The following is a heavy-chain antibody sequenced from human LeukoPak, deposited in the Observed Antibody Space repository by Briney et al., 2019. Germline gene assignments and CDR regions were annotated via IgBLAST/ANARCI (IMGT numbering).Heavy chain of an antibody. Sequence: GGSLRLSCAASGFTFSSYAMSWVRQAPGKGLEWVSAISGSGGSTYYVDSVKGRFTISRDNSKNTLYLQMNSLRAEDTAVYYCAKDPLYRTYCSSTSCYSFDPWGQGTLVTVSS. V-gene: IGHV3-23*01. CDR1: GFTFSSYA. CDR2: ISGSGGST. D-gene: IGHD2-2*01. CDR3: AKDPLYRTYCSSTSCYSFDP. J-gene: IGHJ5*02.